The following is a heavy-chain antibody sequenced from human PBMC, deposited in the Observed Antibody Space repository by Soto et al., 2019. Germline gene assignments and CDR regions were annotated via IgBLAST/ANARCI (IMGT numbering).Heavy chain of an antibody. Sequence: SETLSLTCTISGGSISSGGYYWSWIRQHPGKGLEWIGYIYYSGSTYYNPSLKSRVTISVDTSKNQFSLKLSSVTAADTAVYYCARTGSGSSNWFDPWGQGTLVTVSS. CDR2: IYYSGST. V-gene: IGHV4-31*03. D-gene: IGHD3-10*01. CDR3: ARTGSGSSNWFDP. CDR1: GGSISSGGYY. J-gene: IGHJ5*02.